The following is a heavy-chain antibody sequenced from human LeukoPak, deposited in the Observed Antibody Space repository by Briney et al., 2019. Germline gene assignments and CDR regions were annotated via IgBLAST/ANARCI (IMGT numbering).Heavy chain of an antibody. J-gene: IGHJ6*02. CDR3: ARDLGRCSGGSCYQPYYYYGMDV. D-gene: IGHD2-15*01. V-gene: IGHV3-7*01. CDR1: GLTFSSYW. CDR2: IKQDGSEK. Sequence: GGSLRLSCAASGLTFSSYWMSWVRQAPGKGLEWVANIKQDGSEKYYVDSVKGRFTISRDNAKNSLYLQMNSLRAEDTAVYYCARDLGRCSGGSCYQPYYYYGMDVWGQGTTVTVSS.